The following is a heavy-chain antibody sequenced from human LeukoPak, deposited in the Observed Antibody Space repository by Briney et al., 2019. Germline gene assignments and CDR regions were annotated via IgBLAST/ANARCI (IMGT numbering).Heavy chain of an antibody. CDR3: AKLVLPTAVTPGY. D-gene: IGHD4-23*01. CDR1: GFTFSSFG. CDR2: IPYDSSNT. Sequence: GGSLRLSCAASGFTFSSFGVHWVRQAPGKGLEWVAVIPYDSSNTYYADSVKGRFTISRDNSKNTLYLQMNSLRTEDTAVYYCAKLVLPTAVTPGYWGQGTLVTVSS. J-gene: IGHJ4*02. V-gene: IGHV3-30*18.